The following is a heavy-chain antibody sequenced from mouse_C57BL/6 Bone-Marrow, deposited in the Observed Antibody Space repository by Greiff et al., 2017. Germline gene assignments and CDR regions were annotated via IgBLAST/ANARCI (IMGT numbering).Heavy chain of an antibody. V-gene: IGHV1-31*01. CDR2: IYPYNGVS. CDR1: GYSFTGYY. CDR3: ARRDGYYWYFDV. Sequence: EVHLVESGPELVKPGASVKISCKASGYSFTGYYMHWVKQSHGNILDWIGYIYPYNGVSSYNQKFKGKATLTVDKSSSTAYMELRSLTSEDSAVEYCARRDGYYWYFDVWGTGTTVTVSS. J-gene: IGHJ1*03. D-gene: IGHD2-3*01.